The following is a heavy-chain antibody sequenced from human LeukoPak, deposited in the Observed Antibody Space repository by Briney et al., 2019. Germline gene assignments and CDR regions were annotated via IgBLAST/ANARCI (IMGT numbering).Heavy chain of an antibody. CDR3: SRGDGSGWYWGFDI. D-gene: IGHD6-19*01. J-gene: IGHJ3*02. CDR2: IYSIGST. CDR1: GGSIISYY. Sequence: PSETLSHTCTVSGGSIISYYWSWFRQPPGKKLEWIGYIYSIGSTNYNPSLESRVIISVDTSKNHVSLKLNSVTAADTAVYFCSRGDGSGWYWGFDIWGQGTMVTVS. V-gene: IGHV4-59*01.